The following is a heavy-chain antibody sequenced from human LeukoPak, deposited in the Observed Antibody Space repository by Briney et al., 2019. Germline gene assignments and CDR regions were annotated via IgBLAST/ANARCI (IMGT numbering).Heavy chain of an antibody. CDR3: ARVVLGRRWLQSSYYYGMDV. CDR2: IIPIFGTA. CDR1: GGTFSSYA. V-gene: IGHV1-69*13. D-gene: IGHD5-24*01. J-gene: IGHJ6*04. Sequence: GASVKVSCKASGGTFSSYAISWVRQAPGQGLEWMGGIIPIFGTANYAQKFQGRVTITADESTSTAYMELSSLRSEDTAVYYCARVVLGRRWLQSSYYYGMDVWGXGTTVTVSS.